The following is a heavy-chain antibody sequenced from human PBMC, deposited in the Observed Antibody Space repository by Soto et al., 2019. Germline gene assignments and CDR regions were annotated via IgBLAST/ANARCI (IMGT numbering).Heavy chain of an antibody. CDR1: GGSISSYY. Sequence: PSETLSLTCTVSGGSISSYYWSWIRQPPGKGLEWIGYIYYSGSTNYNPSLKSRVTISVDTSKNQFSPKLSSVTAADTAVYYCARMNYYDSSGYYFGYWGQGTLVTVSS. CDR3: ARMNYYDSSGYYFGY. J-gene: IGHJ4*02. D-gene: IGHD3-22*01. V-gene: IGHV4-59*08. CDR2: IYYSGST.